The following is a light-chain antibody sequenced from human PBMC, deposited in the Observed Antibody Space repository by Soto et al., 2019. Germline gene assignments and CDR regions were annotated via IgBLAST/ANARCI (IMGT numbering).Light chain of an antibody. CDR3: QTWGTGIRV. Sequence: QSVLTQSPSASASLGASVKLTCTLDSGHSSYDIAWHQQQPEKGPRFLLKVDNDGSHSKGDGIPDRFSGSTSGAERYLTISSLQSEDEADYYCQTWGTGIRVFGGGNKVTVL. CDR2: VDNDGSH. V-gene: IGLV4-69*01. J-gene: IGLJ2*01. CDR1: SGHSSYD.